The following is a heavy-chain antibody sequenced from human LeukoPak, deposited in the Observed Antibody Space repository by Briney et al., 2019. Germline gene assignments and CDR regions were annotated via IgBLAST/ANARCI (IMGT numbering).Heavy chain of an antibody. Sequence: SETLSLTCTVSGGSISSYYWSWIRQPAGKGLEWIGRIYSSGSTNYNPSLKSRVTMSVDTSKNQFSLKLSSVTAADTAVYYCARDPYCSGGSCYLNWFDPWGQGALVTVTS. J-gene: IGHJ5*02. D-gene: IGHD2-15*01. CDR2: IYSSGST. CDR3: ARDPYCSGGSCYLNWFDP. V-gene: IGHV4-4*07. CDR1: GGSISSYY.